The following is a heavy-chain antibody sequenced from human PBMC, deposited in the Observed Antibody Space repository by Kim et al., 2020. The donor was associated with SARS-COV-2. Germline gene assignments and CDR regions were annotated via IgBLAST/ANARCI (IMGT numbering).Heavy chain of an antibody. V-gene: IGHV3-48*03. J-gene: IGHJ4*02. D-gene: IGHD4-4*01. Sequence: YYADSVRGRFTITRDNDKNSLYLQMNSLRAGDTAVYYCARGPNYSPFDYWGQGTLVTVSS. CDR3: ARGPNYSPFDY.